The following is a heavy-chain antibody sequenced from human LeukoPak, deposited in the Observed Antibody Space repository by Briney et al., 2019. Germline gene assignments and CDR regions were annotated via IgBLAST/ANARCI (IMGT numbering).Heavy chain of an antibody. Sequence: GGSLRLSCAASGFTFSSYAMSWVRQAPGKGLEWVSYISSSSSNIYYADSVKGRFTISRDNAKNSLYLQMNSLRDEDTAVYYCARDSPPRPKSKKEYPIGDYWGQGALVNVSS. CDR1: GFTFSSYA. D-gene: IGHD2-2*01. J-gene: IGHJ4*02. CDR2: ISSSSSNI. CDR3: ARDSPPRPKSKKEYPIGDY. V-gene: IGHV3-48*02.